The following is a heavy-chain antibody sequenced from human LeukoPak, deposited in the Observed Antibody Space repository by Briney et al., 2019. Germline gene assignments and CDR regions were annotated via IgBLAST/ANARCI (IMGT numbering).Heavy chain of an antibody. D-gene: IGHD3-9*01. CDR1: GYTFTSYY. CDR3: AGAAANYDILTGPRTPSNYGMDV. J-gene: IGHJ6*02. CDR2: INPSGGST. V-gene: IGHV1-46*01. Sequence: ASVKVSCTASGYTFTSYYMHWVRQAPGQGLEWMGIINPSGGSTSYAQKFQGRVTMTRDTSTSTVYMELSSLRSEDTAVYYCAGAAANYDILTGPRTPSNYGMDVWGQGTTVTVSS.